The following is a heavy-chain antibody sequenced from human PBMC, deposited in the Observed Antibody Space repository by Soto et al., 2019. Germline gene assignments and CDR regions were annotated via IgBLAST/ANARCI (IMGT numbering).Heavy chain of an antibody. CDR1: GFTFSSYA. D-gene: IGHD6-13*01. J-gene: IGHJ4*02. Sequence: VQLLESGGGLVQPGGSLRLSCAASGFTFSSYAMNWVRQAPWKGLEWVSVISGSGDSTYYADSGKGRFTISRDNSKNTLSLQMNILRAEATAIYYCARRTSIWYFDYWGQGTLVTVSS. CDR3: ARRTSIWYFDY. V-gene: IGHV3-23*01. CDR2: ISGSGDST.